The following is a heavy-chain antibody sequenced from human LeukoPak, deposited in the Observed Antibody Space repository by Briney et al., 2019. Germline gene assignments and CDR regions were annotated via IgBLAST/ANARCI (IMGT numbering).Heavy chain of an antibody. CDR2: VYHTGHS. V-gene: IGHV4-59*08. D-gene: IGHD6-19*01. Sequence: PSETLSLTCTVSGGSTTNYYWSWIRQPPGKGLEWIAYVYHTGHSNYNPSLKSRVIISLDMSKNQISLRVTSVTAADTAVYYCARHPFSESFDYWGQGARVTVS. CDR3: ARHPFSESFDY. J-gene: IGHJ4*02. CDR1: GGSTTNYY.